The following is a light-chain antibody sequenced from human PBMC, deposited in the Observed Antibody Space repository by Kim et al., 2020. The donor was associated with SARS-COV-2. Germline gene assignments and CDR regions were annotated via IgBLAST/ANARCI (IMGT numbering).Light chain of an antibody. J-gene: IGKJ2*03. V-gene: IGKV4-1*01. CDR3: HQYYSSPPS. CDR2: WAS. Sequence: RATLNCKSSQTILYNSNNKNYLAWYQQKQGQPPKVLIYWASTRESGVPDRFSGSGSGTDFTLTISSLQAEDVAVYYCHQYYSSPPSFGQGTKLEIK. CDR1: QTILYNSNNKNY.